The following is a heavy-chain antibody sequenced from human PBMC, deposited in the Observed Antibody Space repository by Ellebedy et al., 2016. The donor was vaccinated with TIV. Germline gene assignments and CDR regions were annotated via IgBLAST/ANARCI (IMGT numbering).Heavy chain of an antibody. Sequence: GESLKISCAASGFTFSDHDMDWVRQAPGKGLEWVGRCRNRLKSHSTDYGASVKGRVAISRDDAKNSLYLQMNSMKTDDTAVYYCVRWDRGNPGSWGQGTRVTVS. D-gene: IGHD1-14*01. CDR3: VRWDRGNPGS. V-gene: IGHV3-72*01. J-gene: IGHJ4*02. CDR2: CRNRLKSHST. CDR1: GFTFSDHD.